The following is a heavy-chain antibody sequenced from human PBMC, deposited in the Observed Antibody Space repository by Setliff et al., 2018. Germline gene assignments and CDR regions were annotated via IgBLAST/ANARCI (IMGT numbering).Heavy chain of an antibody. J-gene: IGHJ6*02. V-gene: IGHV1-18*01. D-gene: IGHD6-19*01. CDR2: ISTYNGNT. CDR3: ARDRPSSSGWYTYYYYGMGV. Sequence: ASVKVSCKASGYTFTSYGISWVRLAPGQGLEWMGWISTYNGNTNYAQKLQGRVTMSTDTSTNTAYMELRSLRSDDTAVYYCARDRPSSSGWYTYYYYGMGVWGQGTTVTVSS. CDR1: GYTFTSYG.